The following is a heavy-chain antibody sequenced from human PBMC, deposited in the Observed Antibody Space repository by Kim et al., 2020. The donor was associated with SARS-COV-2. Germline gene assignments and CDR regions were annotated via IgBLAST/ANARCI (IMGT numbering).Heavy chain of an antibody. CDR2: IYYSGST. Sequence: SETLSLTCTVSGGSISSGGYYWSWILQHPGKGLEWIGYIYYSGSTYYNPSLKSRVTISVDTSKNQFSLKLSSVTAADTAVYYCARDRLPTYYYYGMDVWGQGTTVTVSS. D-gene: IGHD4-17*01. J-gene: IGHJ6*02. CDR1: GGSISSGGYY. V-gene: IGHV4-31*03. CDR3: ARDRLPTYYYYGMDV.